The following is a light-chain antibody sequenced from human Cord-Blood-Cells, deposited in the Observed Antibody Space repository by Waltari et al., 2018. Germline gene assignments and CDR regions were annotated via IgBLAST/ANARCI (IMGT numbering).Light chain of an antibody. V-gene: IGLV3-19*01. CDR2: GKN. CDR3: NSRDSSGNQV. J-gene: IGLJ2*01. Sequence: SSELTQDPAVSVALGQTVRITCQGDTLRSHYANWYQQKPGQAPVLVIYGKNNRPSGIPDRFPGSSSGNTASLTITGAQAEDEADYYCNSRDSSGNQVFGGGTKLTVL. CDR1: TLRSHY.